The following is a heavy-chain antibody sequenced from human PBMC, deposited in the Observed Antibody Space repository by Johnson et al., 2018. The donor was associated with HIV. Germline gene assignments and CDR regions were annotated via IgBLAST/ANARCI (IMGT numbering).Heavy chain of an antibody. D-gene: IGHD4-23*01. CDR1: GFTFSSYG. CDR2: ISHDGSDK. J-gene: IGHJ3*02. Sequence: QVQLVESGGRVVQPGRSLRLSCAASGFTFSSYGMHWVRQAPGKGLEWVAVISHDGSDKNYADSVKGRFTIYRDNSKNTLFLQMNSLRAEDTAVYYCAKLRWAPRAFDIWGQGTMVTVSS. V-gene: IGHV3-30*18. CDR3: AKLRWAPRAFDI.